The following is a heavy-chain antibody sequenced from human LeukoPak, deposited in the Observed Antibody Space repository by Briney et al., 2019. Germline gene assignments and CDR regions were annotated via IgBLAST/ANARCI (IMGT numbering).Heavy chain of an antibody. CDR1: GFTFSSYS. CDR3: ARDYYDSSGYSRFVYYYYMDV. J-gene: IGHJ6*03. CDR2: ISSSGSTI. Sequence: GGSLRLSSAASGFTFSSYSMNWVRQAPGKGLEWVSYISSSGSTIYYADSVKGRFTISRDNAKNSLYLQMNSLRAEDTAVYYCARDYYDSSGYSRFVYYYYMDVWGKGTTVTVSS. V-gene: IGHV3-48*04. D-gene: IGHD3-22*01.